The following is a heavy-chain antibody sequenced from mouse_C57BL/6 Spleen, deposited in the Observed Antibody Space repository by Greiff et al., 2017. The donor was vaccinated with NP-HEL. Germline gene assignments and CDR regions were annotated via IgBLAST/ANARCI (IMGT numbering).Heavy chain of an antibody. V-gene: IGHV5-9*01. CDR2: ISGGGGNT. Sequence: EVQLVESGGGLVKPGGSLKLSCAASGFTFSSYTMSWVRQTPEKRLEWVATISGGGGNTYYPDSVKGRFTISRDNAKNTLYLQMSSLRSEDTALYYCARTAQAHDYWGQGTTLTVSS. CDR1: GFTFSSYT. D-gene: IGHD3-2*02. CDR3: ARTAQAHDY. J-gene: IGHJ2*01.